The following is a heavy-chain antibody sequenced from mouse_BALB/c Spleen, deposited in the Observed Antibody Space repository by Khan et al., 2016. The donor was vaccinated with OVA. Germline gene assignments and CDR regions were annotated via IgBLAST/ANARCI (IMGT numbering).Heavy chain of an antibody. V-gene: IGHV2-6-1*01. J-gene: IGHJ4*01. Sequence: VQLQESGPGLVAPSQSLSITCTISGFSLTNYGVHWVRQPPGKGLEWLVVIWSDGSTTYNSALKSRLTISQDNSKSQVFLKMNSLQTDHTDMYFCARQPYYHYDIMDYWGQGTSVTVSS. CDR1: GFSLTNYG. CDR2: IWSDGST. D-gene: IGHD2-4*01. CDR3: ARQPYYHYDIMDY.